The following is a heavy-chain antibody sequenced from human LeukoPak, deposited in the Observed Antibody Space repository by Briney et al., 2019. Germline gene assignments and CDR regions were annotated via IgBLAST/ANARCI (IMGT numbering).Heavy chain of an antibody. V-gene: IGHV1-69*13. CDR2: IIPIFGTA. D-gene: IGHD3-3*01. Sequence: SVKVSCRASGGTFSSYAISWVRQAPGQGLELMGGIIPIFGTANYAQKFQGRVTITADESTSTAYMELSSLRSEDTAVYYCVRGEDYDFWSGFRGAFDIWGQGTMVTVSS. J-gene: IGHJ3*02. CDR1: GGTFSSYA. CDR3: VRGEDYDFWSGFRGAFDI.